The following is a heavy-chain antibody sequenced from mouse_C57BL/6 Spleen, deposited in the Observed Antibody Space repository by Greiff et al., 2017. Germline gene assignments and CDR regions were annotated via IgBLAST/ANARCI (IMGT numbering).Heavy chain of an antibody. CDR3: VRWGAQASLGY. J-gene: IGHJ3*01. V-gene: IGHV1-7*01. CDR2: INPSSGCT. Sequence: QVHVKQSGAELAKPGASVTLSCKASGYTFTSYWMHWVKQRPGQGLEWIGSINPSSGCTTYNQKFKDKATLTADKSSSTAYMQLRSLTCEDSAVDYCVRWGAQASLGYWGQGTPVTVSA. CDR1: GYTFTSYW. D-gene: IGHD3-2*02.